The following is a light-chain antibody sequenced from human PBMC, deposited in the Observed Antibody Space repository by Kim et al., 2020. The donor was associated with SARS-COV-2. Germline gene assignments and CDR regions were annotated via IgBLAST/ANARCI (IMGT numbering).Light chain of an antibody. J-gene: IGLJ3*02. V-gene: IGLV3-1*01. CDR2: QDS. CDR1: KLGDKY. Sequence: SYELTQPPSVSVSPGQTASITCSGDKLGDKYACWYQQKPGQSPVLVIYQDSKRPSGIPERFSGSNSGNTATLTISGTQAMDEADYYCQAWDSSNWVFGGGNQLTVL. CDR3: QAWDSSNWV.